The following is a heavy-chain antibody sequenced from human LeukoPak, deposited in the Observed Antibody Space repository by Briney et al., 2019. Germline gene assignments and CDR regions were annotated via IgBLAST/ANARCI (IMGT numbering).Heavy chain of an antibody. Sequence: PSETLSLTCTVSGVSISSYYWSWIRQPPGKGLEWIGYIYYSGSTNYNPSLKSRVTISVDTSKNQFSLKLSSVTAADTAVYYCAREYSSGWLDYWGQGTLVTVSS. CDR3: AREYSSGWLDY. V-gene: IGHV4-59*01. J-gene: IGHJ4*02. CDR2: IYYSGST. D-gene: IGHD6-19*01. CDR1: GVSISSYY.